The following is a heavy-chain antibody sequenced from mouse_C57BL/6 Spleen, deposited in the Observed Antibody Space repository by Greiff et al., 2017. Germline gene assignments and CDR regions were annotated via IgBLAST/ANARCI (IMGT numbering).Heavy chain of an antibody. D-gene: IGHD1-1*01. V-gene: IGHV1-20*01. CDR2: INPYNGDT. J-gene: IGHJ4*01. CDR1: GYSFTGYF. Sequence: EVQLQQSGPELVKPGDSVKISCKASGYSFTGYFMNWVMQSHGKSLAWIGRINPYNGDTFYNQKFKGKATLTVDKSSSTAHMELRSLTSEDSAVYYCARKDYGSHYYAMDYWGQGTSVTVSS. CDR3: ARKDYGSHYYAMDY.